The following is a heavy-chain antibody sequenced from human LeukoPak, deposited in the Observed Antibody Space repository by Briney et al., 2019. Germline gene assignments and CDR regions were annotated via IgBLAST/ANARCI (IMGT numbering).Heavy chain of an antibody. CDR1: GYTFTSYG. J-gene: IGHJ1*01. CDR3: ARGLTQYFQH. CDR2: INPSGGST. Sequence: ASVKVSCKASGYTFTSYGISWVRQAPGQGLEWMGIINPSGGSTSYAQKFQGRVTMTRDTSTSTVYMELSSLRSEDTAVYYCARGLTQYFQHWGQGTLVTVSS. D-gene: IGHD6-19*01. V-gene: IGHV1-46*01.